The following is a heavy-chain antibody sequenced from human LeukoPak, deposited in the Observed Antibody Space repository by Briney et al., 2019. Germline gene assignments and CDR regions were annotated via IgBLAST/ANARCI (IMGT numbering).Heavy chain of an antibody. J-gene: IGHJ5*02. D-gene: IGHD3-10*01. V-gene: IGHV1-69*13. CDR3: ARGTYLRITMVRGAPFDP. CDR1: GGTFSSYA. Sequence: SVKVSCKASGGTFSSYAISWVRQAPGQGLEWMGGIIPIFGTANYAQKFQGRVTITADESTSTAYMELSSLRSEDTAVYYCARGTYLRITMVRGAPFDPWGQGTLVTVSS. CDR2: IIPIFGTA.